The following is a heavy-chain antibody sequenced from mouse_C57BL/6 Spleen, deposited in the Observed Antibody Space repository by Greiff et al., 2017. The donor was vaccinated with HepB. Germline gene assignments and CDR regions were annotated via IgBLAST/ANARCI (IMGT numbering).Heavy chain of an antibody. CDR2: IDPETGGT. J-gene: IGHJ3*01. Sequence: VQLQQSGAELVRPGASVTLSCKASGYTFTDYEMHWVKQTPVHGLEWIGAIDPETGGTAYNQKFKGKAILTADKSSSTAYMELRSLTSEDSAVYYCTRGGTWGCAYWGQGTLVTVSA. V-gene: IGHV1-15*01. CDR3: TRGGTWGCAY. CDR1: GYTFTDYE.